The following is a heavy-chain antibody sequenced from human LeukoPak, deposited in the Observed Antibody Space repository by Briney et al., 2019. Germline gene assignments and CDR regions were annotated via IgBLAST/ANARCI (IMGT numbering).Heavy chain of an antibody. V-gene: IGHV4-38-2*02. J-gene: IGHJ4*02. CDR2: IYHSGST. D-gene: IGHD1-26*01. CDR1: GYYIRSDYY. CDR3: ARAIEVGAMTPFDY. Sequence: PSETLSLTCTVSGYYIRSDYYWGWIRQPPGKGLEWIGSIYHSGSTYYNPSLKSRVTISVDTSKNQFSLKLSSVTAADTAVYYCARAIEVGAMTPFDYWGQGTLVTVSS.